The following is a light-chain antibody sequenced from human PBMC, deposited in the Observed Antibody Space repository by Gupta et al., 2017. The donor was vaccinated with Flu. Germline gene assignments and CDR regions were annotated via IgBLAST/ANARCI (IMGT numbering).Light chain of an antibody. J-gene: IGLJ1*01. Sequence: QPALTQPRSVSGSPGQSVTISCPGTSSDIGGHNYVSWYQQHPGKAPKLMIYGVTKRPSGVPDRFSGSRSGNTASLTISGLQAEDEADYYCCSYAGSYTSPYVFGTGTQVSVL. CDR1: SSDIGGHNY. CDR3: CSYAGSYTSPYV. CDR2: GVT. V-gene: IGLV2-11*01.